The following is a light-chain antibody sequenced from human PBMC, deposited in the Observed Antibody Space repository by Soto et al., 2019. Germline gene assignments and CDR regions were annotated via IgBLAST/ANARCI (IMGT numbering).Light chain of an antibody. J-gene: IGKJ1*01. CDR3: QQYGSSVWT. Sequence: EIVLSQSPGALSFPPCETSTLSCGPSQSVSSSYLAWYQQKPGQAPRLLIYGASSRATGIPDRFSGSGSGTDFTLTISRLEPEDFAVYYCQQYGSSVWTFGQGTKVDIK. CDR1: QSVSSSY. V-gene: IGKV3-20*01. CDR2: GAS.